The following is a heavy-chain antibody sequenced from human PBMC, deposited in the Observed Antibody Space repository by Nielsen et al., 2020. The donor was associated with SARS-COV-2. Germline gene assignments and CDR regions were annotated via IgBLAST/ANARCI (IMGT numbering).Heavy chain of an antibody. D-gene: IGHD3-22*01. V-gene: IGHV3-11*05. Sequence: GGSLRLSCAASGFTFSDYYMSWIRQAPGKGLEWVSYISSSSSYTNYADSVKGRFTISRDNAKNSLYLQMNSLRAEDTAVYYCARVRDSSGYYSPPPFLDYWGQGTLVTVSS. J-gene: IGHJ4*02. CDR3: ARVRDSSGYYSPPPFLDY. CDR1: GFTFSDYY. CDR2: ISSSSSYT.